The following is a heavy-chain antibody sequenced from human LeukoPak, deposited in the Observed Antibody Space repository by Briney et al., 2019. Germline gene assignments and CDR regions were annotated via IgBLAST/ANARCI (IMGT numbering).Heavy chain of an antibody. CDR3: ARDPASRRDDAFDI. Sequence: PSETLSLTCTVSGGSISSSSYYWGWIRQPPGKGLEWIGSIYYSGSTYYNPSLKSRVTISVDTSKNQFSLKLSSVTAADTAVYYCARDPASRRDDAFDIWGQGTMVTVSS. V-gene: IGHV4-39*07. CDR2: IYYSGST. CDR1: GGSISSSSYY. J-gene: IGHJ3*02.